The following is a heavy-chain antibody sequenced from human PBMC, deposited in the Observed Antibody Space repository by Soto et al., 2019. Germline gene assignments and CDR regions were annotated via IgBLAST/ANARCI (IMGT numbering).Heavy chain of an antibody. CDR2: IYYSGST. CDR1: GGSISIGDYY. D-gene: IGHD3-16*01. Sequence: SETLSLTCTVSGGSISIGDYYWSWIRQPPGKGLEWIGYIYYSGSTYYNPSLKSRVTISVDTSKNQFSLKLSSVTAADTAVYYCLFGQTYFDYWGQGTLVTVSS. CDR3: LFGQTYFDY. V-gene: IGHV4-30-4*01. J-gene: IGHJ4*02.